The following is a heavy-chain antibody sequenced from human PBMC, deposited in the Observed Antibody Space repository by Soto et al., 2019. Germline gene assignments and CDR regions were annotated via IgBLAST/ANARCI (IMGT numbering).Heavy chain of an antibody. CDR3: SRGTTVVTLPAFDI. CDR1: GGTFSSYA. CDR2: IIPIFGTA. V-gene: IGHV1-69*01. Sequence: QVQLVQSGAEVKKPGSSVKVSCKASGGTFSSYAISWVRQAPGQGLEWMGGIIPIFGTANYAQKFQGRVTITAAESTSTAYMELSSLRSEDTAVYYCSRGTTVVTLPAFDIWGQGTMVTVSS. J-gene: IGHJ3*02. D-gene: IGHD4-17*01.